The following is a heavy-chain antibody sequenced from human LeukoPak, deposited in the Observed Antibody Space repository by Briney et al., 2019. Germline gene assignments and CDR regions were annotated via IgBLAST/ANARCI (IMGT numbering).Heavy chain of an antibody. J-gene: IGHJ6*03. D-gene: IGHD2-2*01. CDR3: ARDLVVVVPAAIPYYYYYMEV. Sequence: SVKVSCKASGGTFSSYAISWVRQAPGQGLEWRGRIIPICGTANYAQKFQGRVTITTDESTSTAYMELSSLRSEDTAVYYCARDLVVVVPAAIPYYYYYMEVWGKGTTVTVSS. CDR2: IIPICGTA. V-gene: IGHV1-69*05. CDR1: GGTFSSYA.